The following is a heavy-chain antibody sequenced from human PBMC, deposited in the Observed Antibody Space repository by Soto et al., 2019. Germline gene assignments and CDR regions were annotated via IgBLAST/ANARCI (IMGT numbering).Heavy chain of an antibody. CDR3: ARHYDFWSGYYSQSYYYYGMDV. Sequence: SVKVSCKASGGTFSSYAISWVRQAPGQGLEWMGGIIPIFGTANYAQKFQGRVTITADESTSTAYMELSSLRSEDTAVYYCARHYDFWSGYYSQSYYYYGMDVWGQGTTVTVSS. J-gene: IGHJ6*02. D-gene: IGHD3-3*01. CDR1: GGTFSSYA. CDR2: IIPIFGTA. V-gene: IGHV1-69*13.